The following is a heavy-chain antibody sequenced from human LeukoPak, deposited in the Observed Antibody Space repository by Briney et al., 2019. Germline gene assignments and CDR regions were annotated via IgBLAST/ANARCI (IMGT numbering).Heavy chain of an antibody. J-gene: IGHJ3*02. Sequence: PGGVLRLSCAASGFTFSSYAMSWVRQAPGKGLEWVSAISGSGGSTYYADSVKGRFTISRDNSKNTLYLQMNSLRAEDTAVYYCAKDIFSHYYGSGSYMGAGYAFDIWGQGTMVTVSS. CDR1: GFTFSSYA. D-gene: IGHD3-10*01. CDR3: AKDIFSHYYGSGSYMGAGYAFDI. CDR2: ISGSGGST. V-gene: IGHV3-23*01.